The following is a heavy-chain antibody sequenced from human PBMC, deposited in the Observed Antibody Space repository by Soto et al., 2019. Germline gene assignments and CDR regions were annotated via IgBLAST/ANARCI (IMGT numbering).Heavy chain of an antibody. CDR1: GYTFTSYG. J-gene: IGHJ4*02. CDR3: ARDGGFSRGGDF. Sequence: QVQLVQSGGEVKKPGASVNVSCKASGYTFTSYGICWVRQAPGQGLEWMGWVSSNNGNTEYAQKIQDRVTMTTDTSTNTAYMELGNLRSDDTAIYYCARDGGFSRGGDFWGQGTLLTVSA. V-gene: IGHV1-18*04. CDR2: VSSNNGNT. D-gene: IGHD5-18*01.